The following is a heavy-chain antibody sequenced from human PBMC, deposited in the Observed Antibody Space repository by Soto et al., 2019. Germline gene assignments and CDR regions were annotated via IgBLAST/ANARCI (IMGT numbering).Heavy chain of an antibody. CDR2: MNPNSGDT. CDR1: GYTFTSYD. V-gene: IGHV1-8*01. D-gene: IGHD6-13*01. CDR3: TRGSSRYGMDV. Sequence: QVQLLQSGADVKKPGASVKVSCKASGYTFTSYDINWVRQATGQGLEWMGWMNPNSGDTGYAQKFQGRVTMTRNTSISTAYMELSSLRSEDSAVYYCTRGSSRYGMDVWGQGTTVTVSS. J-gene: IGHJ6*02.